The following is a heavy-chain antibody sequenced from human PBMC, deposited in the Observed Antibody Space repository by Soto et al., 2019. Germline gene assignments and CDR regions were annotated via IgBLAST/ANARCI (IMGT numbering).Heavy chain of an antibody. CDR2: IYPGDSDT. V-gene: IGHV5-51*01. CDR3: ARGRRQKTLASRTDLDY. Sequence: PGESLKISCKGSGYNFINYWIAWVRQMPGKGLEWTGIIYPGDSDTRYSPSFRGQVTISADKSINTAYVQWSSLKASDTAMYYCARGRRQKTLASRTDLDYWGQGTLVTVSS. J-gene: IGHJ4*02. CDR1: GYNFINYW.